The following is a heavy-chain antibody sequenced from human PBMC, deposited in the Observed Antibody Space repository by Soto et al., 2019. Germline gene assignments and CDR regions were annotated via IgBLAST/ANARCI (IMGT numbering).Heavy chain of an antibody. CDR2: IYPGDSDS. CDR1: GFTFTSYW. V-gene: IGHV5-51*01. J-gene: IGHJ4*02. Sequence: PGESLKISCKGSGFTFTSYWIAWVRQMPGKGLEWMGIIYPGDSDSSYSPSFQGQVTISADKSINTAYLHWSSLKASDTAIYYCAKHEGYCSTTTCSNFDYWGQGTLVTVCS. D-gene: IGHD2-2*01. CDR3: AKHEGYCSTTTCSNFDY.